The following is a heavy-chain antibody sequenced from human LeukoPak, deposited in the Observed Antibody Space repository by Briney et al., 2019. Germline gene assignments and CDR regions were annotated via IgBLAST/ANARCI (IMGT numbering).Heavy chain of an antibody. CDR2: ISSSSSYI. Sequence: PGGSLRLSCAASGFTFSSYTMNWVRQAPGKGLEWVSSISSSSSYIYYADSVKGRFTISRDNAKNSLYLQMNSLRAEDTAVYYCARFGVSYGSSYFDYWGQGTLVTVSS. CDR1: GFTFSSYT. CDR3: ARFGVSYGSSYFDY. J-gene: IGHJ4*02. D-gene: IGHD5-18*01. V-gene: IGHV3-21*01.